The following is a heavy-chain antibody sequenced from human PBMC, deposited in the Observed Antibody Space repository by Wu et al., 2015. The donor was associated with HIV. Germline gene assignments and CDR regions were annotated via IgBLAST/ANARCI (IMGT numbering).Heavy chain of an antibody. Sequence: QVQLQQWGAGLLKPSETLSLTCAVSGGSFSGFYWTWIRQTPERGLEWIGEMSHSGSTKYNPAFRSRVSISIDTSKNQVSLKETSLTAADTALYYCARGYGSGTYSSHFDFWGQGTLVTVSS. CDR2: MSHSGST. CDR3: ARGYGSGTYSSHFDF. D-gene: IGHD3-10*01. V-gene: IGHV4-34*01. CDR1: GGSFSGFY. J-gene: IGHJ4*02.